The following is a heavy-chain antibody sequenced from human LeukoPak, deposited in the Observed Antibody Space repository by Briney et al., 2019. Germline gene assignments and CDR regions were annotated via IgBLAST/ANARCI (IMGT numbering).Heavy chain of an antibody. CDR2: INHSGST. CDR3: ARGSLYCSGGSCYSGYFDY. CDR1: GGSFSGYY. D-gene: IGHD2-15*01. Sequence: SETLFLTCAVYGGSFSGYYWSWIRQPPGKGLEWIGEINHSGSTSYNPSLKSRVTISVDTSKNQFSLKLSSVTAADTAVYYCARGSLYCSGGSCYSGYFDYWGQGTLVTVSA. V-gene: IGHV4-34*01. J-gene: IGHJ4*02.